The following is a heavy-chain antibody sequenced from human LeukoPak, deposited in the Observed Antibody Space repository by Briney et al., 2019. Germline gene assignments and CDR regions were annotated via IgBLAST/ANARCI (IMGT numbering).Heavy chain of an antibody. CDR3: VRLYYYGSGSYDY. CDR2: ISSNGGST. D-gene: IGHD3-10*01. V-gene: IGHV3-64D*06. Sequence: PGGSLRLSCSAAGFTFSSYAMHWVRQAPGKGLEYVSAISSNGGSTYYADSVKGRFTISRDNSKTPLYLQMSSLRAEDTAVYYCVRLYYYGSGSYDYWGQGTLVTVSS. J-gene: IGHJ4*02. CDR1: GFTFSSYA.